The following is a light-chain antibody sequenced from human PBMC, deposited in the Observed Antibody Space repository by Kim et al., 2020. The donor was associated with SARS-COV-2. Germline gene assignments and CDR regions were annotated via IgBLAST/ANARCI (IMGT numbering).Light chain of an antibody. CDR2: KAS. J-gene: IGKJ4*01. CDR3: QQYHSYPLT. CDR1: QSISSW. V-gene: IGKV1-5*03. Sequence: DIQMAQSPSPLSASVGDRVTITCRASQSISSWLAWYQQKPGKAPKLLIYKASNLETGVPSRFSGSGSGTEFTLTISSLQPDDFATYYCQQYHSYPLTFGGVTKVDIK.